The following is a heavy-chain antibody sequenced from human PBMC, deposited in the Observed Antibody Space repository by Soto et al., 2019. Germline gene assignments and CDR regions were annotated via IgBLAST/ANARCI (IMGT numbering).Heavy chain of an antibody. D-gene: IGHD6-13*01. Sequence: QVQLRESGPGLVKPSQTLSLTCTVSGGSINSGGYYWNWIRQHPGKGLEWIGYMYYRGSTYYNPFLRSRVIISADTSENHFSLKLSSGTAAYTAVYFCARGYRQSGYSSSWVFDYWGQGTLVNVSS. CDR1: GGSINSGGYY. V-gene: IGHV4-31*03. CDR3: ARGYRQSGYSSSWVFDY. J-gene: IGHJ4*02. CDR2: MYYRGST.